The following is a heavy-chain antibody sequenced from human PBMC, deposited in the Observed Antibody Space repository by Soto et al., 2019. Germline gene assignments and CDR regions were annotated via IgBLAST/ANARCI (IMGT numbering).Heavy chain of an antibody. CDR2: IHLSGGT. CDR3: ARDRQYSHFWSGYQYEGPYAMDV. Sequence: QVQLQQWGAGLLKPSETLSLTCAVYGGSFSNYYWAWMRQAPGKGLEGIGAIHLSGGTSYNSSLRRRGNISLDTSRNQFSLILYSVPAADTAFYYCARDRQYSHFWSGYQYEGPYAMDVWGQGTTVTVSS. J-gene: IGHJ6*02. CDR1: GGSFSNYY. D-gene: IGHD3-3*02. V-gene: IGHV4-34*02.